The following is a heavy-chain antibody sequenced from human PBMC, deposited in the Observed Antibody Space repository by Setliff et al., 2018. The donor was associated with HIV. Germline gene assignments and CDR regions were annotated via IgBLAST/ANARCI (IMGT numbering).Heavy chain of an antibody. V-gene: IGHV3-13*01. CDR1: GFTLRSYD. J-gene: IGHJ4*02. CDR2: LGVRGDT. D-gene: IGHD6-6*01. CDR3: AKGHSASIAARGYYFDY. Sequence: GGSLRLSCVVSGFTLRSYDMYWVRQAPGKGLEWVSGLGVRGDTYYTGSVKGRFAISRDNAKNSLYMQMNSLRSEDTALYYCAKGHSASIAARGYYFDYWGQGTLVTVSS.